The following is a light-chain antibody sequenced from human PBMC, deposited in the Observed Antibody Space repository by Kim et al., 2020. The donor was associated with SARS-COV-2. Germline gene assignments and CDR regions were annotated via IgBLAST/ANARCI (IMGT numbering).Light chain of an antibody. CDR2: QDT. Sequence: VSPGQTARITCSGDKLGDQYTCWYQQKPGQSPVLVIYQDTKRPSGIPERFSGSNSGNTATLTISGTQAMDEADYYCQAWDSSAVVFGGGTQLTVL. CDR1: KLGDQY. CDR3: QAWDSSAVV. J-gene: IGLJ2*01. V-gene: IGLV3-1*01.